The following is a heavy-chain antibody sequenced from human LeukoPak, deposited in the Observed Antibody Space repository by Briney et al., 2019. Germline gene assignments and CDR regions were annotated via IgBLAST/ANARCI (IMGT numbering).Heavy chain of an antibody. J-gene: IGHJ4*02. CDR3: ARGHTAVTRHFDF. CDR1: GFTFTTYS. D-gene: IGHD4-17*01. CDR2: ISSGSSAI. V-gene: IGHV3-21*01. Sequence: GSLRLSCEASGFTFTTYSMTWVRQAPGKGLEWVSIISSGSSAIFSADALKGRFTISRDDAKNLLYLDMNSLRAEDTAVYYCARGHTAVTRHFDFWGQRTLVTVSP.